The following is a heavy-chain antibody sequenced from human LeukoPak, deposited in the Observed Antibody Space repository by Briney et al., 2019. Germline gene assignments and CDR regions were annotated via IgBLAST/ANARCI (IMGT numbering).Heavy chain of an antibody. J-gene: IGHJ4*02. V-gene: IGHV4-39*01. CDR1: GGSISRSSYY. CDR2: IYYSGST. Sequence: PSETLSLTCTVSGGSISRSSYYWGWIRQPPGKGLEWIGSIYYSGSTYYNPSLKSRVTISVDTSKNQFSLKLSSVTAADTAVYYCASYLYWWSDLGYWGQGTLVTVSS. D-gene: IGHD2-8*02. CDR3: ASYLYWWSDLGY.